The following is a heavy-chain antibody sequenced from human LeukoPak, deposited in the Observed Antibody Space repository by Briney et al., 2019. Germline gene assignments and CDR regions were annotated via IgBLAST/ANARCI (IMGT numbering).Heavy chain of an antibody. CDR1: GGTFSSYA. V-gene: IGHV1-69*01. D-gene: IGHD6-6*01. CDR2: VIPIFGTA. CDR3: ARGYSSSSERYYFDY. Sequence: SVKVSCKASGGTFSSYAISWVRQAPGQGLEWMGGVIPIFGTANYAQKFQGRVTITADESTSTACMELSSLRSEDTAVYYCARGYSSSSERYYFDYWGQGTLVTVSS. J-gene: IGHJ4*02.